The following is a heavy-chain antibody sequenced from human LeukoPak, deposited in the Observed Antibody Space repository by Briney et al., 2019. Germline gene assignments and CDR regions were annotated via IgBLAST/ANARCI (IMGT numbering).Heavy chain of an antibody. Sequence: SETLSLTCTVSGGSISSGGYYWSWIRQPPGKGLEWIGYIYHSGSTYYNPSLKSRVTISVDRSKNQFSLKLSSVTAADTAVYYCARVRQLERAALGYFDYWGQGTLVTVSS. V-gene: IGHV4-30-2*01. CDR1: GGSISSGGYY. CDR3: ARVRQLERAALGYFDY. CDR2: IYHSGST. D-gene: IGHD1-1*01. J-gene: IGHJ4*02.